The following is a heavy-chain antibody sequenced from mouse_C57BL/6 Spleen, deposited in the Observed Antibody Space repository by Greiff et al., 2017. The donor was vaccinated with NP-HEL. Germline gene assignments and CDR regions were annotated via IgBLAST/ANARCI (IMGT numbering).Heavy chain of an antibody. V-gene: IGHV1-72*01. J-gene: IGHJ4*01. CDR1: GYTFTSYW. D-gene: IGHD1-1*01. Sequence: VQLQQPGAELVKPGASVKLSCKASGYTFTSYWMHWVKQRPGRGLEWIGRIDPNSGGTKYNEKFKSKATLTVDKPSSTAYMQLSSLTSEDSAVYYCAREETTVVAPSWYAMDYWGQGTSVTVSS. CDR3: AREETTVVAPSWYAMDY. CDR2: IDPNSGGT.